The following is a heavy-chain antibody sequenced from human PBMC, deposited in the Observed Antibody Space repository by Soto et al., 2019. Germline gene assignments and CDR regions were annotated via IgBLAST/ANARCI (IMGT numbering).Heavy chain of an antibody. D-gene: IGHD3-10*01. CDR3: ARDLTSGVSNYYMDV. J-gene: IGHJ6*03. CDR2: IIPILGIA. V-gene: IGHV1-69*04. Sequence: SVKVSCKASGGTFSSYTISWVRQAPGQGLEWMGRIIPILGIANYAQKFQGRVTITADKSTSTAYMELSSLRSEDTAVYYCARDLTSGVSNYYMDVWGKGTTVTVSS. CDR1: GGTFSSYT.